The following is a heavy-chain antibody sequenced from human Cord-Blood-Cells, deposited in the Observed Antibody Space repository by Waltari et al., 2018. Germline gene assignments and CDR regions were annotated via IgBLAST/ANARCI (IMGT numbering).Heavy chain of an antibody. CDR1: GYTFTGYY. Sequence: QVQLVQSGAEVKKPGASVKVSCKASGYTFTGYYMHWVGQAPGQGLEWMGWINPNSGGTNYAQKFQGWVTMTRDTSISTAYMELSRLRSDDTAVYYCAREGIEWEPFDAFDIWGQGTMVTVSS. CDR2: INPNSGGT. D-gene: IGHD6-13*01. V-gene: IGHV1-2*04. CDR3: AREGIEWEPFDAFDI. J-gene: IGHJ3*02.